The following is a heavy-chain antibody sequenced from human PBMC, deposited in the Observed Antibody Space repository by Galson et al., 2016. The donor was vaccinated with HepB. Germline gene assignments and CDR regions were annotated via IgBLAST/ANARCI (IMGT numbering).Heavy chain of an antibody. D-gene: IGHD5-18*01. V-gene: IGHV1-8*01. CDR2: MNAKSSNT. CDR1: GYTFNSRD. CDR3: ARALRRHTAMTPLDS. Sequence: SVKVSCKASGYTFNSRDINWVRQAAGQGLEWMGWMNAKSSNTGSAQKFQGRLSLTWNTSTRTAFMELRRLTSEDTAVYYCARALRRHTAMTPLDSWGQGTLVAVSS. J-gene: IGHJ4*02.